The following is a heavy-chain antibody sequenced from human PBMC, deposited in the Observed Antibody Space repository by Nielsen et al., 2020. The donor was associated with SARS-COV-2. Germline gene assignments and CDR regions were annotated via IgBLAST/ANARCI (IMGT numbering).Heavy chain of an antibody. Sequence: GGSLRLSCAASGFTFSSYDMHWVRQATGKGLEWVSAIGTAGDTYYPGSVKGRFTISRENAKNSLYLQMNSLRAGDTAVYYCARAEYSSGWSQSNAFDIWGQGTMVTVSS. CDR2: IGTAGDT. CDR3: ARAEYSSGWSQSNAFDI. J-gene: IGHJ3*02. D-gene: IGHD6-19*01. CDR1: GFTFSSYD. V-gene: IGHV3-13*01.